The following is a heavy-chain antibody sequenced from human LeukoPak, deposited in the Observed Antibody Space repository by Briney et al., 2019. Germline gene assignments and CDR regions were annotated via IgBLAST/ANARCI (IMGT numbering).Heavy chain of an antibody. J-gene: IGHJ6*03. CDR3: ARDGVTRRYNMYYYMDV. Sequence: GGSLRLSCAASGFTFSDYALHWVRQAPGKGLEWVAFVSYDGSSKYYRDSVKGRFIISRDYSRNTLYLQMNSLRGDDTAVYYCARDGVTRRYNMYYYMDVWGKGTTVTVSS. CDR2: VSYDGSSK. V-gene: IGHV3-30*04. CDR1: GFTFSDYA. D-gene: IGHD1-1*01.